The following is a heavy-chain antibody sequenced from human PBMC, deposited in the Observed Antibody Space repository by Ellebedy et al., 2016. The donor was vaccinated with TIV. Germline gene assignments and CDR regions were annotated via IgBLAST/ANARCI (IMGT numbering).Heavy chain of an antibody. V-gene: IGHV3-21*01. D-gene: IGHD1-7*01. CDR1: GFTFNTYT. Sequence: GESLKISXAASGFTFNTYTMDWVRQAPGKGLEWVSSISISSDLIFYTDSVRGRVTISRDNAKNSVYLQISSLRADDTAVYYCARNVNYAHDYWGQGTLVTVSS. CDR2: ISISSDLI. J-gene: IGHJ4*02. CDR3: ARNVNYAHDY.